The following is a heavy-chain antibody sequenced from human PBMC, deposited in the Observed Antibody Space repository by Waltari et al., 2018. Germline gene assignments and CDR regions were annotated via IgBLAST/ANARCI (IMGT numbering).Heavy chain of an antibody. CDR3: AKRWAIYYFEY. J-gene: IGHJ4*02. CDR1: GFTFKNFA. D-gene: IGHD3-9*01. CDR2: ITGSGDT. Sequence: EVQLVESGGGLVQPGGSLRLSCAASGFTFKNFAMSWVRQAPGKGLEWVSTITGSGDTFYAYSVKGRFATSRDNYKNTLSLQMNSLRAEDTAVYYSAKRWAIYYFEYWGQGNLVTVSS. V-gene: IGHV3-23*04.